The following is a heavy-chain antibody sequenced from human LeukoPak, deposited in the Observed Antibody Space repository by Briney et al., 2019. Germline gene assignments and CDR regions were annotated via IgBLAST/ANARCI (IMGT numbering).Heavy chain of an antibody. CDR1: GSSISSYY. Sequence: KPSETLSLTCTVSGSSISSYYWSWIRQPPGQGLEWIAYIHSSGYTNYNPSLKSRVTISVDTSKNQFSLKVTSVTAADTAVYYCAKRQGPNSGSYDYFDPWGQGTLVTVSS. J-gene: IGHJ5*02. V-gene: IGHV4-4*09. CDR3: AKRQGPNSGSYDYFDP. CDR2: IHSSGYT. D-gene: IGHD1-26*01.